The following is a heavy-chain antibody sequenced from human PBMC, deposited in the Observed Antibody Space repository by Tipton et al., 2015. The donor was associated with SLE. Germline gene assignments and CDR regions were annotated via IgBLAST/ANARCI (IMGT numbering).Heavy chain of an antibody. D-gene: IGHD3-16*01. Sequence: TLSLTCTVSGGSISGHYWSWIRQPPGKGLEWIGYIHHGGGTNYNPSLQSRVTISRDPSKNQFSLKLSSAAAADTAVYYCARDQVGVGDFDYWGQGTLVTVSS. CDR1: GGSISGHY. V-gene: IGHV4-59*11. J-gene: IGHJ4*02. CDR2: IHHGGGT. CDR3: ARDQVGVGDFDY.